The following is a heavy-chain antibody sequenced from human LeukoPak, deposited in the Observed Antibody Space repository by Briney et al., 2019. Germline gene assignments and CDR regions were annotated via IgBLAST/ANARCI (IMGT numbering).Heavy chain of an antibody. V-gene: IGHV3-30*02. CDR1: GFTFSSYG. J-gene: IGHJ4*02. Sequence: PGGSLRLFCAASGFTFSSYGMHWVRQAPGKGLEWVAFILYDGSNKFYADSVKGRFTISRDNSKNTLYLQMNSLRVVDTAVYYCAKDHNYQRKFDYWGQGTLVTVSS. CDR3: AKDHNYQRKFDY. CDR2: ILYDGSNK. D-gene: IGHD4-11*01.